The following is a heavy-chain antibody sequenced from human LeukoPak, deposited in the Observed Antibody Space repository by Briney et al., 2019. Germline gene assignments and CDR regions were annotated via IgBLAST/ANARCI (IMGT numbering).Heavy chain of an antibody. J-gene: IGHJ6*03. D-gene: IGHD1-1*01. Sequence: NASETLSLTCTVSGGSISSGSYYWSWIRQPAGKGLEWIGRIYTSGSTNYNPSLKSRVTISVDTSKNQFSLKPSSVTAADTAVYYCARIAAEGTIYYYHMDVWGKGTTVTVSS. CDR1: GGSISSGSYY. V-gene: IGHV4-61*02. CDR3: ARIAAEGTIYYYHMDV. CDR2: IYTSGST.